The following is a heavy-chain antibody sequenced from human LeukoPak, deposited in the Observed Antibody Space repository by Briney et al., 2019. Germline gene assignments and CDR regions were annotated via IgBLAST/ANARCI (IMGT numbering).Heavy chain of an antibody. Sequence: GGSLRLSCATSGFTFDDYGMSWVRQAPGKGLEWVSAISGSGGSTYYADSVKGRFTISRDNSKNSLYLQMNSLRTEDTALYYCAKGYSSGWYWGAFDIWGQGTMVTVSS. D-gene: IGHD6-19*01. CDR2: ISGSGGST. CDR3: AKGYSSGWYWGAFDI. V-gene: IGHV3-43*02. J-gene: IGHJ3*02. CDR1: GFTFDDYG.